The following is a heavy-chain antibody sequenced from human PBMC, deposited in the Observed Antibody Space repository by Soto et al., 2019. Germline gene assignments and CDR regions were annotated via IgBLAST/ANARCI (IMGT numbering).Heavy chain of an antibody. CDR1: GYMFSKYG. V-gene: IGHV1-18*04. J-gene: IGHJ3*01. CDR3: ARDLDYNILTGYYDAFDL. Sequence: GASVKVYCKASGYMFSKYGISWVRQAPGQGLEWMGWISAYNGNTNLAQNFQGRVIMTTDTSTTTAYLELRSLRAEDTAVYSCARDLDYNILTGYYDAFDLWGQGTMVTVSS. D-gene: IGHD3-9*01. CDR2: ISAYNGNT.